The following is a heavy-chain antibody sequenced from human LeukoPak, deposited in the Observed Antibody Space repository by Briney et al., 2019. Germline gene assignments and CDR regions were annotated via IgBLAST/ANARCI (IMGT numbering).Heavy chain of an antibody. V-gene: IGHV3-48*04. CDR1: GFTFNSYG. J-gene: IGHJ4*02. CDR3: AREMEGDYGSGTFFDH. D-gene: IGHD3-10*01. CDR2: ISSGGSTI. Sequence: PGRSLRLSCVASGFTFNSYGMHWVRQAPGKGLEWISYISSGGSTISYADSVRGRFTISRDNAKNSLYLQMNSLRAEDTAVYYCAREMEGDYGSGTFFDHWGQGNMVTVSS.